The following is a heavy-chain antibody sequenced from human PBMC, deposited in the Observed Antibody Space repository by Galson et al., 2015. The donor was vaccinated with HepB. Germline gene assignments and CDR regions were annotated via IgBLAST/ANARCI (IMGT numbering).Heavy chain of an antibody. D-gene: IGHD2-2*01. CDR3: TRGYCSSISCYPADY. J-gene: IGHJ4*02. Sequence: SLRLSCAASGFTFSNAWMSWVRQAPGKGLEWVGRIKSKTDGGTTDYAAPVKGRFTISRDDSKNTLYLQMNSLKTEDTAVYYCTRGYCSSISCYPADYWGQGTLVTVSS. V-gene: IGHV3-15*01. CDR2: IKSKTDGGTT. CDR1: GFTFSNAW.